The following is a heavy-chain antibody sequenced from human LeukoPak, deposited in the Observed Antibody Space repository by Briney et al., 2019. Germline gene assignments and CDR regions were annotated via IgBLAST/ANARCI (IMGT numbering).Heavy chain of an antibody. V-gene: IGHV3-48*03. D-gene: IGHD2-21*01. CDR1: GLSLSGFSFRDYS. Sequence: PGGSLRLSCAASGLSLSGFSFRDYSMNWVRQAPGRGLEWIAYITTDGDATYYAESVKGRFTVSRDNAKNSLYLQINSLGVEDTAVYYCARGPVGCGGGWCHGLFYNGMDVWGQGTTVTVSS. CDR2: ITTDGDAT. CDR3: ARGPVGCGGGWCHGLFYNGMDV. J-gene: IGHJ6*02.